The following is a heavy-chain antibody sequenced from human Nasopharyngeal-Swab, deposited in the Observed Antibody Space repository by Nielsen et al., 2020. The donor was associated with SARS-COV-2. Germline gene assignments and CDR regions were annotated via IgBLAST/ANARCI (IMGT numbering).Heavy chain of an antibody. CDR1: GYTFNNYA. CDR2: IIPVVTIP. J-gene: IGHJ4*02. Sequence: SVKVSCKASGYTFNNYAISWLRQAPGQGLEWMGGIIPVVTIPSYAQTLQGRVTITADTSTSAVYLELRSLRAEDTAVYYCARAVSELTTHSAADYWGQGTLVSVSS. CDR3: ARAVSELTTHSAADY. V-gene: IGHV1-69*10. D-gene: IGHD2/OR15-2a*01.